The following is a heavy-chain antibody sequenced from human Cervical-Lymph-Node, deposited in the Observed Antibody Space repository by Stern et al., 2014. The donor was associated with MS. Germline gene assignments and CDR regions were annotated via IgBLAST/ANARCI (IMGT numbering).Heavy chain of an antibody. CDR3: ARALPQSSGIGVSYYFDY. J-gene: IGHJ4*02. CDR1: GGSVSSSSHY. D-gene: IGHD6-19*01. Sequence: QVQLQESGPGLVKPSETLSLTCTVSGGSVSSSSHYWAWIRQPPGKWLEWLGGIYYAGTPSYTPSLRSRVPLSVDTSKNQVSLTLISVTAADTAVYYCARALPQSSGIGVSYYFDYWGQGALVTVSS. CDR2: IYYAGTP. V-gene: IGHV4-39*01.